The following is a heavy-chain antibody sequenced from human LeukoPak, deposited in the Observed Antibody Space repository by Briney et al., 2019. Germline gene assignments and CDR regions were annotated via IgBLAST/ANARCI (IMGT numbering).Heavy chain of an antibody. J-gene: IGHJ4*02. D-gene: IGHD6-19*01. CDR1: GFTFSSYA. V-gene: IGHV3-23*01. CDR3: XXXXDXSSDXAFDY. Sequence: PGGSLRRSCAASGFTFSSYAMSWVRQAPGKGLEWVSAISSSGGSTHYADSVKGRFTISRDNSKNTLYLQMNSLRAEDTAVHYXXXXXDXSSDXAFDYWGQGTLVTVSS. CDR2: ISSSGGST.